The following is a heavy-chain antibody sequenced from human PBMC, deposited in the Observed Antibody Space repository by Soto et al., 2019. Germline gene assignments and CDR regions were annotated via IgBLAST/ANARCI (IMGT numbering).Heavy chain of an antibody. D-gene: IGHD3-16*01. CDR2: ISWNSGSI. J-gene: IGHJ4*02. CDR3: AKDIGGLYDYIWGSYLGGYDY. Sequence: DVQLVESGGGLVQPGRSLRLSCAASGFTFDDYAMHWVRQAPGKGLEWVSGISWNSGSIGYADSVKGRFTISRDNAKNSLYLQMNSLRAEHTALYYCAKDIGGLYDYIWGSYLGGYDYWGQGTLVTVSS. CDR1: GFTFDDYA. V-gene: IGHV3-9*01.